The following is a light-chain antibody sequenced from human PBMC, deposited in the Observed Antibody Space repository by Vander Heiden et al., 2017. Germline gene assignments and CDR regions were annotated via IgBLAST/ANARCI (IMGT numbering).Light chain of an antibody. CDR2: GAS. V-gene: IGKV3-20*01. CDR3: QQYYSEPQIFT. Sequence: EMGLTQSPGTLSLSPGERGTLPCRASQSVSCSYLACYQQKPGQATRFLIYGASSRATGIPDRFSGSGSGTDFTLTISRLEPEDFAVYYCQQYYSEPQIFTFGHGTKVDIK. J-gene: IGKJ3*01. CDR1: QSVSCSY.